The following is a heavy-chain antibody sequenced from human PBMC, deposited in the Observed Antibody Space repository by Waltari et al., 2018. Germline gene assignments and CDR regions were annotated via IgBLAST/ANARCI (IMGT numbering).Heavy chain of an antibody. J-gene: IGHJ4*02. CDR3: ASSVSWNNVYY. V-gene: IGHV4-4*02. Sequence: QVQLQESGPGLVKPSETLSLTCAVSGGSISSSNWWNWIRQPPGKGLEWIGNIGVSSGSTYYNPSLKSRVTISKDTSKNQFSLKLSSVTAADTAVYYCASSVSWNNVYYWGQGVLVTVSS. CDR1: GGSISSSNW. CDR2: IGVSSGST. D-gene: IGHD1-1*01.